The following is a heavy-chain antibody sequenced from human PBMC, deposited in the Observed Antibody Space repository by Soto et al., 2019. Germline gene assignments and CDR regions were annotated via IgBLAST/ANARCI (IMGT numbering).Heavy chain of an antibody. CDR3: AKKPLGSGPIH. V-gene: IGHV3-23*01. D-gene: IGHD6-19*01. J-gene: IGHJ4*02. Sequence: PGGSLRLSCAASGFTFSSSAMSWVRQAPGKGLEWVSAISGSGGNTYYADSVKGRFTISRDNSKNTLHLQMNSLRAEDTAVYYCAKKPLGSGPIHWGQGTLVTVS. CDR2: ISGSGGNT. CDR1: GFTFSSSA.